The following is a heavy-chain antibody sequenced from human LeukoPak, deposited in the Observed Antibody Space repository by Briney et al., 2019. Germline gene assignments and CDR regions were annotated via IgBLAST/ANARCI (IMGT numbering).Heavy chain of an antibody. CDR3: AKSSAMPCSGGSCYYYYMDV. J-gene: IGHJ6*03. D-gene: IGHD2-15*01. CDR2: ISYDGSNK. CDR1: GFTFSSYA. V-gene: IGHV3-30*18. Sequence: PGGSLRLSCAASGFTFSSYAMHWVRQAPGKGLEWVAVISYDGSNKYYADSVKGRFTISRDNSKNTLYLQMNSLRAEDTAVYYCAKSSAMPCSGGSCYYYYMDVWGKGTTVTVSS.